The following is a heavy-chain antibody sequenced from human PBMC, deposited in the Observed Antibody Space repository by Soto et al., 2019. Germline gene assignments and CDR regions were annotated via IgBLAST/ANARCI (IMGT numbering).Heavy chain of an antibody. CDR2: VNPNTGAT. V-gene: IGHV1-2*02. J-gene: IGHJ5*02. CDR1: GYTFTAFY. Sequence: ASVKVSCKASGYTFTAFYMNWVRQAPGQGLEWMGWVNPNTGATKYAQKFQGRVTMTRDTSINTAYMELSGLTSDDTAVYYCTTLRLDPWGQGTLVTV. CDR3: TTLRLDP. D-gene: IGHD3-9*01.